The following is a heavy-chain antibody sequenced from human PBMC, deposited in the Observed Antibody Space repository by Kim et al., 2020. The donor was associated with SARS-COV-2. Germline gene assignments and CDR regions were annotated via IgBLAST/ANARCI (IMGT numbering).Heavy chain of an antibody. V-gene: IGHV3-72*01. J-gene: IGHJ4*01. CDR2: SRNKAKSYTT. CDR1: GLTFSDDY. Sequence: GGSLRLSCVVSGLTFSDDYMDWVRQAPGKGLEWIGRSRNKAKSYTTEYAASVKGRFIVSRDNSKNLLYLQMDSLKIEDTAVYFCVRASLTATTSFDYWG. D-gene: IGHD1-7*01. CDR3: VRASLTATTSFDY.